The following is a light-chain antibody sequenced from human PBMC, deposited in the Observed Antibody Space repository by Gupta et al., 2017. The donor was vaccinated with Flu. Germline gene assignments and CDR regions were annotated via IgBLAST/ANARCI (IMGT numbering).Light chain of an antibody. J-gene: IGLJ2*01. V-gene: IGLV3-25*03. Sequence: SSQLPHPPSLSVSPGHTARLTCPGDALTDQYGYWYQQKPGQAPTMVVRKDNQRPSGIPERFSGSSSGTKFTLTISGVQAEDEADYYCQSSDNRGTYVIFGGGTKLTVL. CDR2: KDN. CDR1: ALTDQY. CDR3: QSSDNRGTYVI.